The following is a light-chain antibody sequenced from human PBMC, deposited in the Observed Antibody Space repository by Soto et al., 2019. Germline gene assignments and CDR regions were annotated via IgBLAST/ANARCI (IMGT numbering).Light chain of an antibody. CDR3: QSYDSNLSGSGV. V-gene: IGLV1-40*01. CDR2: GNI. J-gene: IGLJ1*01. CDR1: DSNLGGNP. Sequence: QSVLMQPPSASGAPGQRVTIVCSGSDSNLGGNPANWYQQLPGTAPKLLIYGNIHRPSGVPDRFSGSKSGTSASLVITGLQAEDEADYYCQSYDSNLSGSGVFGTGTKLTVL.